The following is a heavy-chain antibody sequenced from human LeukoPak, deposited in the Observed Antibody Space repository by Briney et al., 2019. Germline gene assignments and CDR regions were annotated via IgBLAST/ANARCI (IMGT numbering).Heavy chain of an antibody. V-gene: IGHV1-69*13. J-gene: IGHJ3*02. CDR1: GGTFSSYA. CDR3: ARDWGYIIVVPAASVEAFDI. Sequence: SVKVSCKASGGTFSSYAISWVGQAPGQGLEWMGGIIPIFGTANYAQKFQGRVTITADESTSTAYMELSSLRSEDTAVYYCARDWGYIIVVPAASVEAFDIWGQGTMVTVSS. CDR2: IIPIFGTA. D-gene: IGHD2-2*01.